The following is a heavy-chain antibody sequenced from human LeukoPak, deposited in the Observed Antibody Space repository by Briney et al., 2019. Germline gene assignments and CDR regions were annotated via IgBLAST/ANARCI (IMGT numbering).Heavy chain of an antibody. CDR3: ASAPTGGHFDS. J-gene: IGHJ4*02. D-gene: IGHD7-27*01. Sequence: GGSLRLSCAASGFTFSSYSMNWVRQAPGKGLEWVSSISSSSSYIYYADSVKGRFTISRDNAKNSLYLQMNSLRAEDTAVYYCASAPTGGHFDSWGQGTLVTVSS. V-gene: IGHV3-21*01. CDR1: GFTFSSYS. CDR2: ISSSSSYI.